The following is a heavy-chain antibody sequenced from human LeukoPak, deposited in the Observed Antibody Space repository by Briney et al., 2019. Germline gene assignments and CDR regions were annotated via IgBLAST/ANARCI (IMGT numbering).Heavy chain of an antibody. D-gene: IGHD5-12*01. J-gene: IGHJ4*02. V-gene: IGHV5-51*01. CDR2: IYPGDSDT. CDR1: GYSFTSYW. CDR3: ARLPGIVATIERYFDY. Sequence: GESLKISCKGSGYSFTSYWIDWVRQMPGKGLEWMGIIYPGDSDTRYSPSFQGQVTISADKSISTAYLQWSSLKASDTAMYYCARLPGIVATIERYFDYWGQGTLVTVSS.